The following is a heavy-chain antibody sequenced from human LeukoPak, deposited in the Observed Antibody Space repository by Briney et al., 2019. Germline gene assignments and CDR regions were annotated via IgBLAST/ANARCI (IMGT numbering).Heavy chain of an antibody. D-gene: IGHD2-2*01. CDR1: GGSLSSDY. CDR3: ARFSSGCSTSSCYLTY. CDR2: IHDTGST. Sequence: SETLSLTCSVSGGSLSSDYWSWIRQPPGKGLELIGHIHDTGSTFYNPSLRGRVTISLDTSNNQFSLKLTSMTAADTAVYYCARFSSGCSTSSCYLTYWGQGTLVTVS. J-gene: IGHJ4*02. V-gene: IGHV4-59*01.